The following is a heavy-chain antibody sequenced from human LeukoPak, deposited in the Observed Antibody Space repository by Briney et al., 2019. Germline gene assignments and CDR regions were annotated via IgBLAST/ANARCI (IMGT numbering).Heavy chain of an antibody. J-gene: IGHJ4*02. V-gene: IGHV4-39*07. CDR2: IYYSGST. CDR3: ARDYGVITMFSFDY. Sequence: PSETLSLTCTVSGGSISSSSYYWGWIRQPPGKGLEWIGSIYYSGSTYYNPSLKSRVTISVDTSKNQFSLKLSSVTAADTAVYYCARDYGVITMFSFDYWGQGTLVTVSS. D-gene: IGHD3-10*02. CDR1: GGSISSSSYY.